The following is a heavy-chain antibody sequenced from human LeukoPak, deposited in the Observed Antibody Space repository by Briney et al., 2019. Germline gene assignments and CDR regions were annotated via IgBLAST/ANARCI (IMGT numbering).Heavy chain of an antibody. CDR2: ITQGGSDK. Sequence: GGFLRLSCAASGFTFSGHWMSWVRQAPGKGLEWVANITQGGSDKYYVDSVKGRFTISRDNANNLLYLQMNSLRGEDTAVYYCTRDRSRAEDDWGQGTLVTVSS. D-gene: IGHD1-14*01. CDR3: TRDRSRAEDD. J-gene: IGHJ4*02. V-gene: IGHV3-7*01. CDR1: GFTFSGHW.